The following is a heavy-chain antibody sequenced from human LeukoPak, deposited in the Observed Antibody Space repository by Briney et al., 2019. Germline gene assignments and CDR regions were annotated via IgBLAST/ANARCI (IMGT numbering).Heavy chain of an antibody. CDR3: AKDPPQSGYP. J-gene: IGHJ5*02. V-gene: IGHV3-30*18. Sequence: AGGSLRLSCAASGFTVSSNYMNWVRQAPGKGLEWVAVISYDGSNKYYADSVKGRFTISRDNSKNTLYLQMYSLRAEDTAVYYCAKDPPQSGYPWGQGTLVTVSS. CDR2: ISYDGSNK. CDR1: GFTVSSNY. D-gene: IGHD5-12*01.